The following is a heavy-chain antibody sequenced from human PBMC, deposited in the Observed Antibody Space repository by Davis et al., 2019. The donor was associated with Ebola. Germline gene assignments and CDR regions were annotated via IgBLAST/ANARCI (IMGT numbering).Heavy chain of an antibody. V-gene: IGHV3-23*01. CDR1: GFTFSTYA. Sequence: GESLKISCAGSGFTFSTYAMTCFRPSPVQGPEWVCSKRGSGGERKDADSVKCRFTISRDNSKNTLYLKRNSLRAEDKDGGDGAKLETVKVAGANYYNAMDVWGKGTTVTVSS. J-gene: IGHJ6*04. CDR2: KRGSGGER. CDR3: AKLETVKVAGANYYNAMDV. D-gene: IGHD6-19*01.